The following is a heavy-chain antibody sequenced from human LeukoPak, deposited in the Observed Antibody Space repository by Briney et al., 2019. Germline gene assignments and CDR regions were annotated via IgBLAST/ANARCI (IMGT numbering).Heavy chain of an antibody. D-gene: IGHD5-18*01. CDR2: IIPIFGTA. Sequence: SVKVSCKASGGTVSSYAISWARQAPGQGLEWMGGIIPIFGTANYAQKFQGRVTITADESTSTAYMELSSLRSEDTAVYYCARGFVDTAMVLDYWGQGTLVTVSS. CDR1: GGTVSSYA. J-gene: IGHJ4*02. CDR3: ARGFVDTAMVLDY. V-gene: IGHV1-69*13.